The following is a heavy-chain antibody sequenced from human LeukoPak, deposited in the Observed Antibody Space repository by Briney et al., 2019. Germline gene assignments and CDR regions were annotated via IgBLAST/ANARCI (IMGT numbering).Heavy chain of an antibody. CDR3: AKAPDYDILSGPYDY. CDR1: GFTFDDYA. J-gene: IGHJ4*02. Sequence: PDRSLRLSCTASGFTFDDYAMHWVRQAPGKGLEWVSSISFNSDYIDYADSVKGRFTISRDNAKNSLYLQMNSLRAEDTALYYCAKAPDYDILSGPYDYWGQGTLVTVSS. V-gene: IGHV3-9*01. D-gene: IGHD3-9*01. CDR2: ISFNSDYI.